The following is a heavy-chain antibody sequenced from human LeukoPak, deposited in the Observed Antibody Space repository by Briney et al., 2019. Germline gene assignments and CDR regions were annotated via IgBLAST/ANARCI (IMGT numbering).Heavy chain of an antibody. D-gene: IGHD6-19*01. CDR2: IYYSGST. V-gene: IGHV4-61*05. J-gene: IGHJ4*02. CDR1: GVSISSSSYY. Sequence: SETLSLTCTVSGVSISSSSYYWGWIRQPPGKGLEWIGYIYYSGSTNYNPSLKSRVTISVDTSKNQFSLKLSSVTAADTAVYYCARAAVAGTYFDYWGQGTLVTVSS. CDR3: ARAAVAGTYFDY.